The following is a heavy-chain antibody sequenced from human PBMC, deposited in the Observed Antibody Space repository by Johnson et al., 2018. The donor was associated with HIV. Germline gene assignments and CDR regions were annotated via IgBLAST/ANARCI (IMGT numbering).Heavy chain of an antibody. CDR2: IRYDGSNK. D-gene: IGHD3-10*01. V-gene: IGHV3-30*02. Sequence: QEQLVESGGGVVQPGGSLRLSCAASGFTFSSYGMHWVRQAPGKGLEWVAFIRYDGSNKYYADSVKGRFTISRDNSKNTLYLQMNSLRAEDTALYYCARVRARGVKHAFDIWGQGTMVIVSS. CDR1: GFTFSSYG. CDR3: ARVRARGVKHAFDI. J-gene: IGHJ3*02.